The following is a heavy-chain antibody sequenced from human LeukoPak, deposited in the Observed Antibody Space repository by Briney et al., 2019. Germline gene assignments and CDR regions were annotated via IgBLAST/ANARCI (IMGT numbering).Heavy chain of an antibody. CDR1: GFTFDDYG. V-gene: IGHV3-20*01. J-gene: IGHJ3*01. CDR2: ISWNGGSK. CDR3: VRDRTVVRGVMGDAFDV. Sequence: PGGSLRLSCEASGFTFDDYGMSWVRQAPGKGLEWVSGISWNGGSKGYADSVKGRFTISRDNAKDSLYLQMDSLRGEDTALYQCVRDRTVVRGVMGDAFDVWGQGTMVTVSS. D-gene: IGHD3-10*01.